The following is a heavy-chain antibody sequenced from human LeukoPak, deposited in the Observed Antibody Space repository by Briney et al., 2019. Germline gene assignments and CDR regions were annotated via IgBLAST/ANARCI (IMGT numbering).Heavy chain of an antibody. CDR1: GYTFTGYY. Sequence: ASVKVSCKASGYTFTGYYMHWVRQAPGQGLEWMGWINPNSGGTNYAQKFQGRVTMTRDTSISTAYMELSRLRSDDTAVYYCARDTRYSGSYYDYWGQGTLVTVPS. V-gene: IGHV1-2*02. J-gene: IGHJ4*02. CDR2: INPNSGGT. CDR3: ARDTRYSGSYYDY. D-gene: IGHD1-26*01.